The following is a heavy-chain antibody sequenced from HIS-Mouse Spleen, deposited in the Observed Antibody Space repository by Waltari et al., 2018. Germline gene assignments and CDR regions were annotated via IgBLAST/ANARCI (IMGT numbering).Heavy chain of an antibody. J-gene: IGHJ4*02. CDR1: GFTVSSNY. V-gene: IGHV3-66*01. CDR3: ARSNWYFDY. CDR2: IYSGDST. Sequence: EVQLVESGGGLVQPGGSLRRSCAASGFTVSSNYMSWVRQAPGKGLGGISVIYSGDSTYYADSVKCRFTISRDNSKNTLYLQLNSLRAEDTAVYYCARSNWYFDYWGQGTLVTVSS. D-gene: IGHD7-27*01.